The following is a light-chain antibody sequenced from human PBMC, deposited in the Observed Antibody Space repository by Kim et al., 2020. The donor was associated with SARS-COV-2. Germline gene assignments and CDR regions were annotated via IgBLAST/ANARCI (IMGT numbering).Light chain of an antibody. Sequence: VSPGERATLSCRASQSVSSNLAWYQQKPGQAPRLLLYGASTRATGLPARFSGSGSGTEFTLTISSLQYEDFAVYYCQQYNNWPPTFAQGTKVDIK. V-gene: IGKV3-15*01. CDR3: QQYNNWPPT. J-gene: IGKJ1*01. CDR1: QSVSSN. CDR2: GAS.